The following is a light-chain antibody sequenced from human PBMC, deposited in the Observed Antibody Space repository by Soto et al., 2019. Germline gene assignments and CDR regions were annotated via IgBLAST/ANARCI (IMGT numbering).Light chain of an antibody. CDR1: QSINNY. J-gene: IGKJ4*01. V-gene: IGKV1-39*01. Sequence: DIQITQSPSCLSASVGDRVTITCRASQSINNYLSWYPQTPGKAPNLLIFGASTLQSGVPSRFLCSGAGTDCTRTISSLQPEDVSTDCCLQSYRIPLTFGGGTKVDIK. CDR3: LQSYRIPLT. CDR2: GAS.